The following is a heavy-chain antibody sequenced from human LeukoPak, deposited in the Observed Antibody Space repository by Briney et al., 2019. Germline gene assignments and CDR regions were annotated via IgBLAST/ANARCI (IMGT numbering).Heavy chain of an antibody. J-gene: IGHJ4*02. Sequence: SQTLSLTCTVSGGSISSGSYYWSWIRQPAGKGLEWIGRIYTSGSTNYNPSLKSRVTISVGTSKNQFSLKLSSVTAADTAVYYCASSDFWSGYYTRFDYWGQGTLVTVSS. V-gene: IGHV4-61*02. D-gene: IGHD3-3*01. CDR2: IYTSGST. CDR3: ASSDFWSGYYTRFDY. CDR1: GGSISSGSYY.